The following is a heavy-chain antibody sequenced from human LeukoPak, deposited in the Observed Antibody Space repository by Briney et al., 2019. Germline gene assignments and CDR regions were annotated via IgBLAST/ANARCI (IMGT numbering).Heavy chain of an antibody. CDR1: GYTFTSYG. D-gene: IGHD4-17*01. Sequence: ASVKVSCKASGYTFTSYGISWVRQAPGQGLEWMGWISAYNGNTNYAQKLQGRVTMTTDTSTSTDYMELRSLRSDDTAVYYCARSRPMTTVDYWGQGTLVTVSS. J-gene: IGHJ4*02. V-gene: IGHV1-18*01. CDR3: ARSRPMTTVDY. CDR2: ISAYNGNT.